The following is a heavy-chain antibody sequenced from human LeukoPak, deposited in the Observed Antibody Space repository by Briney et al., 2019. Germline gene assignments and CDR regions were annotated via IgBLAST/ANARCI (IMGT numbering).Heavy chain of an antibody. CDR2: ISGSGGST. J-gene: IGHJ4*02. D-gene: IGHD5-24*01. V-gene: IGHV3-23*01. Sequence: GGSLRLSCAASGFTFSSYAMSWVRQAPGKGLEWVSAISGSGGSTYYADSVKGRFTISRDNSKNTLYLQMNSLRAEDTAVYYCAKGQGREMATIRSRYFDYWGQGTLVTVSS. CDR3: AKGQGREMATIRSRYFDY. CDR1: GFTFSSYA.